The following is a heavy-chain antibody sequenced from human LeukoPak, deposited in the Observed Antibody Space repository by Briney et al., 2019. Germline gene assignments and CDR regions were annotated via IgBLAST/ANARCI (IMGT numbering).Heavy chain of an antibody. CDR1: GFTFSSYA. Sequence: GGSLRLSCAASGFTFSSYAMSCVRQAPGKGLEWVSAISGSGGSTYYADSVKGRFTISRDNSKNTLYLQMNSLRAEDTAVYYCAKLIGVVPAAILGGDYWGQGTLVTVFS. V-gene: IGHV3-23*01. J-gene: IGHJ4*02. D-gene: IGHD2-2*02. CDR2: ISGSGGST. CDR3: AKLIGVVPAAILGGDY.